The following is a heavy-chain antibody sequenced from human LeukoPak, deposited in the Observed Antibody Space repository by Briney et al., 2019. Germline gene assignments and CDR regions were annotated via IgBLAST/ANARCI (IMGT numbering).Heavy chain of an antibody. Sequence: GGSLRLSCAASGFSFSNYGMHWVRQAPDKGLEWVAVIWYDGTNKYYADSVKGRFTISRDNSKNTLYLQMNSLRAEDTAVYYCARSSWGSYYPLFDYWGQGTLVTVSS. D-gene: IGHD3-10*01. V-gene: IGHV3-33*01. CDR1: GFSFSNYG. CDR2: IWYDGTNK. CDR3: ARSSWGSYYPLFDY. J-gene: IGHJ4*02.